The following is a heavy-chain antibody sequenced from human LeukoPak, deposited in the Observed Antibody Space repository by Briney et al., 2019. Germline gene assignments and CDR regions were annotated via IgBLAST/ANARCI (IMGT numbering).Heavy chain of an antibody. CDR1: GGSISSSSYY. D-gene: IGHD3-10*01. V-gene: IGHV4-39*07. CDR2: IYYSGST. Sequence: SETLSLTCTVSGGSISSSSYYWGWIRQPPGKGLEWIGSIYYSGSTYYNPSLKSRVTISVDTSKNQFSLKLSSVTAADTAVYYCVRGVDYYGVWGQGTLVTVSS. J-gene: IGHJ4*02. CDR3: VRGVDYYGV.